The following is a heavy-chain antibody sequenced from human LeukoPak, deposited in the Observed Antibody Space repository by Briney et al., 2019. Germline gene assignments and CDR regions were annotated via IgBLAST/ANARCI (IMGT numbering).Heavy chain of an antibody. CDR3: ARDWDY. J-gene: IGHJ4*02. CDR2: IKQDGSEK. V-gene: IGHV3-7*05. CDR1: GLTFSSYW. Sequence: GGSLRLSCAASGLTFSSYWMSWVRQAPGEGLEWVANIKQDGSEKYYVDSVKGRFTISRDNAKNSLYLQMNSLRAEDTAVYYCARDWDYWGQGTLVTVSS.